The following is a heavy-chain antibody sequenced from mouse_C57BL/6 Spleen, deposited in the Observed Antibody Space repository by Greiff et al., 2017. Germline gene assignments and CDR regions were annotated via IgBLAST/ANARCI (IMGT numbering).Heavy chain of an antibody. CDR2: IWSDGST. Sequence: VKLMESGPGLVAPSQRLSITCTVSGFSLTSYGVHWVRQPPGKGLEWLVVIWSDGSTTYNSALKSRLSISQDNSKSQVFLKMNSLQTDDTAMYYCARHEDYDGPSYAMDYWGQGTSVTVSS. V-gene: IGHV2-6-1*01. J-gene: IGHJ4*01. CDR1: GFSLTSYG. D-gene: IGHD2-4*01. CDR3: ARHEDYDGPSYAMDY.